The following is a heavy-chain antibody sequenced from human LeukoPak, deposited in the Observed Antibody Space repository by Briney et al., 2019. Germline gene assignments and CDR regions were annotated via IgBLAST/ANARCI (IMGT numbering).Heavy chain of an antibody. CDR2: ISYDGSNK. CDR3: ARGPPRYCSSTSCYSDY. CDR1: GFTFSSYG. D-gene: IGHD2-2*01. V-gene: IGHV3-30*19. J-gene: IGHJ4*02. Sequence: GGSLRLSCAASGFTFSSYGMHWVRQAPGKGLEWVAVISYDGSNKYYADSVKGRFTISRDNSKNTLYLQMNSLRAEDTAVYYCARGPPRYCSSTSCYSDYWGQGTLVTVSS.